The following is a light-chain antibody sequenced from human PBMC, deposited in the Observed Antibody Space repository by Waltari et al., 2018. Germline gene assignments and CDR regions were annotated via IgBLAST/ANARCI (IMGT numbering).Light chain of an antibody. CDR1: QSIGTS. CDR2: YAS. J-gene: IGKJ1*01. V-gene: IGKV6D-21*02. Sequence: EIVLTQSPDFQSVTPKEKVTITCRASQSIGTSVHGDQQKPDQSPKLIIKYASQSISGVPPRFSGSGSGTGFTLSINSLEAEDAAVYYCHQSNGLPRTFGQGTKVEIK. CDR3: HQSNGLPRT.